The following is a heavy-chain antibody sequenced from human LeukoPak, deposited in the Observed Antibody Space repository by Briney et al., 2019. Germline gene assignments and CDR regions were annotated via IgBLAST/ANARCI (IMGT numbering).Heavy chain of an antibody. D-gene: IGHD1-26*01. V-gene: IGHV3-74*01. J-gene: IGHJ4*02. CDR3: VAEERDFDC. CDR2: IHSGGSII. CDR1: GHTFSTYW. Sequence: PGGSLRLSCTASGHTFSTYWMHWVRQAPGKGLEWVAGIHSGGSIIYYADSVKGRFTISRDNAKNTLYLQMNSLRVEDTAVYYCVAEERDFDCWGQGVLVTVSS.